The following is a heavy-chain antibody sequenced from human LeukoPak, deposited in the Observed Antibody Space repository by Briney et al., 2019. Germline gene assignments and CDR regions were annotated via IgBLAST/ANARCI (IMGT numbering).Heavy chain of an antibody. D-gene: IGHD6-19*01. V-gene: IGHV3-30*04. CDR1: GFTFSSYA. Sequence: PGGSLRLSCAASGFTFSSYAMHWVRQAPGKGLEWVAVISYDGSNKYYADSVKGRFTISRDNSKNTLYLQMNSLRAEDTAVYYCAGSSGYYYYYGMDVWGQGTTVTASS. CDR3: AGSSGYYYYYGMDV. J-gene: IGHJ6*02. CDR2: ISYDGSNK.